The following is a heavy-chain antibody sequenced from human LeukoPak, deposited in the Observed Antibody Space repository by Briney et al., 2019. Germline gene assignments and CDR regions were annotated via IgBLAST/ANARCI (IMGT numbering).Heavy chain of an antibody. D-gene: IGHD3-10*01. Sequence: ASVKISCKVSGYTFTDYYMHWVQQANGKGLEWMGLVDPEGGETIYAEKFQGRVTITADTSTDTAYMELSSRRSEDTAVYYCSTSGALWFGESWGQGTLVTVSS. V-gene: IGHV1-69-2*01. J-gene: IGHJ4*02. CDR1: GYTFTDYY. CDR3: STSGALWFGES. CDR2: VDPEGGET.